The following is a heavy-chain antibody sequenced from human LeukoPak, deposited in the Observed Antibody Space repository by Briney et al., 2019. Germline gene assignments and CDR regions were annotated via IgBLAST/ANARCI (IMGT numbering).Heavy chain of an antibody. D-gene: IGHD6-13*01. CDR2: ISSSGSTI. CDR3: ARDSVSAAGLGLYAFDI. CDR1: GFTFSSYE. V-gene: IGHV3-48*03. J-gene: IGHJ3*02. Sequence: PGGSLRLSCAASGFTFSSYEMNWVRQAPGKGLEWVSYISSSGSTIYYADSVKGRFTISRDNAKNSLYLQMNSLRAEDTAVYYCARDSVSAAGLGLYAFDIWGQGTMVTVSS.